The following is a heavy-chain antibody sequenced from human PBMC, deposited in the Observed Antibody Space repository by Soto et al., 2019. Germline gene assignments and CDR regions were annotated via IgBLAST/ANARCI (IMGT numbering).Heavy chain of an antibody. D-gene: IGHD3-9*01. Sequence: ASVKVSCKASGYTFTSYDINWVRQATGQGLEWMGWMNPNSGNTGYAQKFQGRVTMTRNTSISTAYMELSSLRSEDTAVYYCARRRGLVQGNWLDPWGQGTLVTVSS. CDR2: MNPNSGNT. J-gene: IGHJ5*02. V-gene: IGHV1-8*01. CDR1: GYTFTSYD. CDR3: ARRRGLVQGNWLDP.